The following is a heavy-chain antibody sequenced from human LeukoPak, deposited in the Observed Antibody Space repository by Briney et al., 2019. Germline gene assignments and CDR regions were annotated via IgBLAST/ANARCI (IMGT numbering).Heavy chain of an antibody. V-gene: IGHV3-11*04. CDR2: ISSSGSTI. J-gene: IGHJ6*03. CDR3: ARGRGSSTTDYYYMDV. CDR1: GFTFSDYY. D-gene: IGHD2-2*01. Sequence: SGGSLRLSCAASGFTFSDYYMSWIRQAPGKGLEWVSYISSSGSTIYYADSVKGRFTISRDNAKNSLYLQMNSLRAEDTAVYYCARGRGSSTTDYYYMDVWGKGTTVTVSS.